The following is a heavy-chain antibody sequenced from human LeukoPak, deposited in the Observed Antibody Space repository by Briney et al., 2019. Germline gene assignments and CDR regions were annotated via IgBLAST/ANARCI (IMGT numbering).Heavy chain of an antibody. V-gene: IGHV6-1*01. Sequence: PSQTLSLTCAVSGDSVSSDNATWIWIRQSPSRGLEWLGRTYFRSKWYNDFAASVRGRITINADTSKNQFSLQLNSVTPEDTAVYYCVRQREQVMLYYYFDLWGRGTLVTVSS. CDR3: VRQREQVMLYYYFDL. D-gene: IGHD1-26*01. CDR2: TYFRSKWYN. J-gene: IGHJ2*01. CDR1: GDSVSSDNAT.